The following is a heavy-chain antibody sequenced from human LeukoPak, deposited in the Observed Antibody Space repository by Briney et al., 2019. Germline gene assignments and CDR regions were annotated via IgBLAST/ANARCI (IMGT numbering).Heavy chain of an antibody. CDR3: ARVGDSGSSFDY. Sequence: SETLSLTCTVSGGSINNFYWYWVRQPPGKGLEWIGYIYYTGGTNYNPSLKSRVTISVDTSKNLFSLRLTYLAAADTAVYYCARVGDSGSSFDYWGQGIQVTVSS. CDR2: IYYTGGT. V-gene: IGHV4-59*01. J-gene: IGHJ4*02. D-gene: IGHD3-10*01. CDR1: GGSINNFY.